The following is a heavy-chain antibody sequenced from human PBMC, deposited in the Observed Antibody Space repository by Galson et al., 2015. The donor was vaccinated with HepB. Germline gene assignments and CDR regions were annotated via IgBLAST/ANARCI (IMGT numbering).Heavy chain of an antibody. D-gene: IGHD3-22*01. CDR2: ISYDGSNK. Sequence: SLRLSCAASGFTFSSYAMHWVRQAPGKGLEWVAVISYDGSNKYYADSVKGRFTISRDNSKNTLYLQMNSLRAEDTAVYYCARAPYYYDSSGYYTALNYWGQGTLVTVPS. V-gene: IGHV3-30-3*01. J-gene: IGHJ4*02. CDR1: GFTFSSYA. CDR3: ARAPYYYDSSGYYTALNY.